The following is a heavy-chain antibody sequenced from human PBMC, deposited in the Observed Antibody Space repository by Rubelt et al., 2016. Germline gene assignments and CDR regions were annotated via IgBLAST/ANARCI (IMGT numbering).Heavy chain of an antibody. CDR3: ARALGEVTPGY. CDR1: GYTFSTYS. CDR2: INPDSGGT. D-gene: IGHD3-16*01. Sequence: QIQLVQSGAEVKEPGASVKVSCKASGYTFSTYSIGWVRQAPGQRLEWVGRINPDSGGTNYAQKFQGRVTMTRDRSISTAYMELNRLTSDDTAVYYCARALGEVTPGYWGQGTLVTVSS. J-gene: IGHJ4*02. V-gene: IGHV1-2*06.